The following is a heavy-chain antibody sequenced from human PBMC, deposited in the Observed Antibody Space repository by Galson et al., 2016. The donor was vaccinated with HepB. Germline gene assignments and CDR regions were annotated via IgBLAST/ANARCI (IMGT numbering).Heavy chain of an antibody. CDR1: GFTFSSYG. CDR3: ARERPDIAVAAFDY. CDR2: ISGSGGST. J-gene: IGHJ4*02. V-gene: IGHV3-23*01. D-gene: IGHD6-19*01. Sequence: SLRLSCAASGFTFSSYGMSWVRQAPRKGLEWVSVISGSGGSTYYADSVKGRFTISRDNSKNTLYLQMNSLRAEDTAVYYCARERPDIAVAAFDYWGQGTLVTVSS.